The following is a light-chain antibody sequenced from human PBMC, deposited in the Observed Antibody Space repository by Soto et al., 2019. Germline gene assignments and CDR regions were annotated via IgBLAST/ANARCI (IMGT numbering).Light chain of an antibody. J-gene: IGKJ1*01. CDR2: GAS. CDR1: QTVSSSC. V-gene: IGKV3-20*01. Sequence: LTQSPSTLSSSPGERATLSCRASQTVSSSCLAWYQQRAGQAPRLLIYGASSRATGIPARFSGSGSGTDFTLTISRLEPEDFAVYYCQQYGSSTGTFGQGTKVDIK. CDR3: QQYGSSTGT.